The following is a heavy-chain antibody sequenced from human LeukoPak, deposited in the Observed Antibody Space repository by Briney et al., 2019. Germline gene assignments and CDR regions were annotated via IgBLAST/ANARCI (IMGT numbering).Heavy chain of an antibody. CDR3: AGDGYKTSWYFDL. CDR1: GGSFSSYY. J-gene: IGHJ2*01. V-gene: IGHV4-59*01. CDR2: IYYSGST. D-gene: IGHD5-24*01. Sequence: PSETLSLTCTVSGGSFSSYYWSWIRQPPGKGLEWIGYIYYSGSTNYNPSLKSRVTISVDTSKNQFSLKLSSVTAADTAVYYCAGDGYKTSWYFDLWGRGTLVTVSS.